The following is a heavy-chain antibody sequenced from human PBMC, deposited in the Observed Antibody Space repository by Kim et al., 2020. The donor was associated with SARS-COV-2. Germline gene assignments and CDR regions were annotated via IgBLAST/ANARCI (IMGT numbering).Heavy chain of an antibody. D-gene: IGHD5-12*01. Sequence: LKSRVTISVDTSKNQFSLKLSSVTAADTAVYYCARESLGGGSGYDRYFDYWGQGTLVTVSS. V-gene: IGHV4-31*02. J-gene: IGHJ4*02. CDR3: ARESLGGGSGYDRYFDY.